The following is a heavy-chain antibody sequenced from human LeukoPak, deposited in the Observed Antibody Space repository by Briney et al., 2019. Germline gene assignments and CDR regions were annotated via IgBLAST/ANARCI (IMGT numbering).Heavy chain of an antibody. J-gene: IGHJ6*03. Sequence: SETLSLTCTVSGGSISRGDYYWNWIRQHPGKGLEWIGYIYYSGSTYYNPSLKSRVTISVDRSKNQFSLKLSSVTAADTAVYYCARAKWALSYMDVWGKGTTVTVSS. CDR2: IYYSGST. CDR3: ARAKWALSYMDV. V-gene: IGHV4-31*03. CDR1: GGSISRGDYY. D-gene: IGHD1-26*01.